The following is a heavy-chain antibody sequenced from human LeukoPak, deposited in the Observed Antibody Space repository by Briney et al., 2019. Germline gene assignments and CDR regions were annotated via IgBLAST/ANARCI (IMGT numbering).Heavy chain of an antibody. CDR3: ARVDGGYYNYFDY. V-gene: IGHV3-30*03. D-gene: IGHD3-22*01. CDR1: GFTFSRYA. Sequence: GGSLRLSCAASGFTFSRYAMHWVRQAPGKGLEWVAVISYDGNNKYYADSVQGRFTISRDNSKNTLYLQMNSLRAEDTAVYYCARVDGGYYNYFDYWGQGTLVTVSS. CDR2: ISYDGNNK. J-gene: IGHJ4*02.